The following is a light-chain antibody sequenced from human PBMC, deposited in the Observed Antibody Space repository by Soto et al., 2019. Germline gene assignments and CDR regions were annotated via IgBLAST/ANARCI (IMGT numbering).Light chain of an antibody. J-gene: IGKJ4*01. Sequence: IQMTQSPSSLSASLGDRVTITCRASQGIRDDLGWYQQKPGKPPKLLIYATSTLQSGVPSRFSGSGSGTDFTLTISSLQPEDFATYYCLQDYDYPLTFGGGTKVEIK. CDR2: ATS. CDR3: LQDYDYPLT. CDR1: QGIRDD. V-gene: IGKV1-6*01.